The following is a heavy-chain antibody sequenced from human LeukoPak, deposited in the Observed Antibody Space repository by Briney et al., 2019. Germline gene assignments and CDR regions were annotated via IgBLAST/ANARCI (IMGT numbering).Heavy chain of an antibody. Sequence: GGSLRLSCAASGFSFSDYAMSWVRQAPGKGLEWVSAITGPGEGTWYADSVQGRFTTSRDNSKNTLYLQMNSLRAEDTAVYFCAKRMYGWYQIDYWGQGTLVTVSS. CDR3: AKRMYGWYQIDY. CDR2: ITGPGEGT. V-gene: IGHV3-23*01. CDR1: GFSFSDYA. D-gene: IGHD6-19*01. J-gene: IGHJ4*02.